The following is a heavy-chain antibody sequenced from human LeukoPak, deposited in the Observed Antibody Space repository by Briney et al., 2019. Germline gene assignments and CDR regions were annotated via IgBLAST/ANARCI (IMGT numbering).Heavy chain of an antibody. V-gene: IGHV3-74*01. J-gene: IGHJ5*02. CDR3: ARLAGEVKDL. D-gene: IGHD7-27*01. CDR2: IKTDGSTT. Sequence: PGGPLRLSCAASGFTFSSYWMHWLPQAPGKGLVWVSHIKTDGSTTNYADSVKGRFTISRDNAKNTLYLQMNSLRVEDTALYYCARLAGEVKDLWGQGTLVTVSS. CDR1: GFTFSSYW.